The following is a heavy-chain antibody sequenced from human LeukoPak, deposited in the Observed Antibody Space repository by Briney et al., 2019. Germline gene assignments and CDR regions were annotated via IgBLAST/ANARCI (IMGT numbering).Heavy chain of an antibody. CDR2: VSTTGGST. CDR1: GFTFRIYT. Sequence: PGGSLRLSCSPSGFTFRIYTMHWVRQAPGKGLECVSAVSTTGGSTYYADSVKGRFTISRDNSRNTLYLQMNSLRADDTAVYYCVKERYAYAFDYWGQGALVTVS. D-gene: IGHD5-18*01. CDR3: VKERYAYAFDY. J-gene: IGHJ4*02. V-gene: IGHV3-64D*09.